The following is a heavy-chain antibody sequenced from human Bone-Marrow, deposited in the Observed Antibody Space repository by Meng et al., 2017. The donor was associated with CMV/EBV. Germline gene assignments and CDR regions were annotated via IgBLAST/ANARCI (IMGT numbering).Heavy chain of an antibody. CDR1: GFTFSSYE. CDR2: IKQDGGEK. D-gene: IGHD2-2*01. J-gene: IGHJ4*02. CDR3: AKDLGGYCSSTSCPQGR. Sequence: GGSLRLSCAASGFTFSSYEMNWVRQAPGKGLEWVANIKQDGGEKSYVDSVKGRFTISRDNSKNTLYLQMNSLRAEDTAVYYCAKDLGGYCSSTSCPQGRWGQGTLVTVSS. V-gene: IGHV3-7*03.